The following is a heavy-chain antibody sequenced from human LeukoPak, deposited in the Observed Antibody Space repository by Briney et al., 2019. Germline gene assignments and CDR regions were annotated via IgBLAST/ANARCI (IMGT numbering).Heavy chain of an antibody. V-gene: IGHV4-30-2*01. CDR3: ARGSSRCSSTSCLRFDP. CDR1: GGSISSGGYF. D-gene: IGHD2-2*01. Sequence: SETLSLTCTVSGGSISSGGYFGRWIRQPPGKGLEWIGYIYHSGSTYYNPSLKSRVTISVDRSKNQFSLKLSSVTAADTAVYYCARGSSRCSSTSCLRFDPWGQGTLVTVSS. CDR2: IYHSGST. J-gene: IGHJ5*02.